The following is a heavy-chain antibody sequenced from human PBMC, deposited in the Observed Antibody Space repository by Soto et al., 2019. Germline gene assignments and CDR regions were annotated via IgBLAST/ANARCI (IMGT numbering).Heavy chain of an antibody. CDR3: ARDHYDFWSGSGMDV. J-gene: IGHJ6*02. V-gene: IGHV4-30-2*01. CDR2: IYHSGST. Sequence: PSETLSLTCTVSGGSISSSSYYWGWIRQPPGKGLEWIGYIYHSGSTYYNPSLKSRVTISVDRSKNQFSLKLSSVTAADTAVYYCARDHYDFWSGSGMDVWGQGTTVTVSS. CDR1: GGSISSSSYY. D-gene: IGHD3-3*01.